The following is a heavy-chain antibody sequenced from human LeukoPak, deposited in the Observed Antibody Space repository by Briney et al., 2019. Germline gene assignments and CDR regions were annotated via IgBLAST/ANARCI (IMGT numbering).Heavy chain of an antibody. CDR1: GGTFSSYA. CDR2: IIPIFGTA. J-gene: IGHJ6*02. Sequence: SVKVSCKASGGTFSSYATSWVRQAPGQGLEWMGGIIPIFGTANYAQKFQGRVTITADESTSTAYMELSSLRSEDTAVYYCARDKTAMVYYYYYGMDVWGQGTTVTVSS. CDR3: ARDKTAMVYYYYYGMDV. D-gene: IGHD5-18*01. V-gene: IGHV1-69*01.